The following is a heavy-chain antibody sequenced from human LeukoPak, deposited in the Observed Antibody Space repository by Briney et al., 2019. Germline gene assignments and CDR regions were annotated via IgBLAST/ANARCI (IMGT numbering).Heavy chain of an antibody. J-gene: IGHJ4*02. Sequence: PGGSLRLSCAASGFTVSSNYMSWVRQAPGKGLEWVSVIYSGGSTYYADSVKGRFTISRDNSKNTLYLQMNSLKTEDTAVYYCTTDQETGDWGQGTLVTVSS. V-gene: IGHV3-53*01. CDR2: IYSGGST. CDR3: TTDQETGD. D-gene: IGHD1-14*01. CDR1: GFTVSSNY.